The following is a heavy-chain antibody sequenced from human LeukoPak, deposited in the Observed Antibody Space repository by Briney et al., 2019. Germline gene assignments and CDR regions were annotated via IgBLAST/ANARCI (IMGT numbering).Heavy chain of an antibody. CDR1: GGSISSSSYS. D-gene: IGHD3-22*01. CDR2: IYYSGST. Sequence: TPSETLSLTCTVSGGSISSSSYSWGWIRQPPGKGLEWIGSIYYSGSTYYNPSLKSRVTISVDTSKNQFSLKLSSVTAADTAVYYCARTYYYDSSGVQYFQHWGQGTLVTVSS. V-gene: IGHV4-39*01. CDR3: ARTYYYDSSGVQYFQH. J-gene: IGHJ1*01.